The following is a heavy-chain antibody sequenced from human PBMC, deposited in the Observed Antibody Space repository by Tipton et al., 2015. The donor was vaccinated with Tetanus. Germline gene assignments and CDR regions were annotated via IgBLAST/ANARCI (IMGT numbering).Heavy chain of an antibody. CDR2: IYYSGTS. D-gene: IGHD2/OR15-2a*01. CDR1: GDSISSGPYS. CDR3: ARVSRPNFCFGY. J-gene: IGHJ4*02. V-gene: IGHV4-31*03. Sequence: TLSLTCTVSGDSISSGPYSWSWIRQHPGKGLELIGYIYYSGTSYISPSLTRRVSISVETSRNHFSLNLTSVAVPDSSVYFCARVSRPNFCFGYCSPGAQFSVSS.